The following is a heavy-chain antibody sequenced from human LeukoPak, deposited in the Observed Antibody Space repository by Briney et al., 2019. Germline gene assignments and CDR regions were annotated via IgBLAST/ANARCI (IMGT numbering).Heavy chain of an antibody. CDR2: MNPNSGNT. J-gene: IGHJ6*02. CDR3: ARAGVYYYYGMDV. Sequence: ASVKVSCKGSGYTFTTHVFNWVGQATGQGLEWMGWMNPNSGNTGYAQKFQGRVTMTRNTCISTAYKELSSLRSEDTAVYYCARAGVYYYYGMDVWGQGTTVTVSS. V-gene: IGHV1-8*01. CDR1: GYTFTTHV.